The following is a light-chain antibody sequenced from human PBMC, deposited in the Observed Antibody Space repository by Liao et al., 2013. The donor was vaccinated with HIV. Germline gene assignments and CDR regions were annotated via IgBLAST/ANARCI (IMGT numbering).Light chain of an antibody. J-gene: IGLJ2*01. CDR3: QAWDSSTRGHVV. V-gene: IGLV3-1*01. CDR2: QDN. CDR1: KLGDEY. Sequence: SYELTQPPSVSVSPGQTASITCSGDKLGDEYACWYQQKPGQSPVLVIYQDNKRPSGIPERFSGSNSGNTATLTISGTQAMDEADYYCQAWDSSTRGHVVFGGGTKLTVL.